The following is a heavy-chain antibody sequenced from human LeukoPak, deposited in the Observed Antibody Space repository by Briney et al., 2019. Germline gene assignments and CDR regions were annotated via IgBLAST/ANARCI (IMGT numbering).Heavy chain of an antibody. CDR2: VSSSSSAI. Sequence: PGGSLRLSCAASGFTFSSYSMNWVRQAPGKGLEWVSYVSSSSSAIYYADSVKGRFTISRDNAKNSLYLQMNSLRDDDTAVYYCASILNGRDFGYWGQGTLVTVSS. CDR1: GFTFSSYS. V-gene: IGHV3-48*02. CDR3: ASILNGRDFGY. J-gene: IGHJ4*02. D-gene: IGHD2-8*01.